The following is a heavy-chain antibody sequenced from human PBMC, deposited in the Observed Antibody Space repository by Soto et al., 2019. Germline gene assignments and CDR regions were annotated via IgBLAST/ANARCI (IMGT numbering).Heavy chain of an antibody. V-gene: IGHV3-23*01. CDR2: ISGSGGST. D-gene: IGHD4-17*01. Sequence: EVQLLESGGGLVQPGGSLRLSCAASGFTFSSYAMSWVRQAPGKGLEWGSAISGSGGSTYYADSVKGRFTISRDNSKNTLYLQMNSLRAEDTAVYYCAMTTLTTASYSLYYFDYWGQGTLVTVSS. CDR1: GFTFSSYA. J-gene: IGHJ4*02. CDR3: AMTTLTTASYSLYYFDY.